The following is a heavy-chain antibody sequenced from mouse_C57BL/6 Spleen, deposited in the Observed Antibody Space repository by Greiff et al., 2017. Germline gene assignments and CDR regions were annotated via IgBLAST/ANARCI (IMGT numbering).Heavy chain of an antibody. V-gene: IGHV1-52*01. Sequence: QVHVKQPGAELVRPGSSVKLSCKASGYTFTSYWMHWVKQRPIQGLEWIGNIDPSDSETHYNQKFKDKATLTVDKSSSTAYMQLSSLTSEDSAVYYCAREGELTGRYFDVWGTGTTVTVSS. CDR1: GYTFTSYW. D-gene: IGHD4-1*01. CDR2: IDPSDSET. CDR3: AREGELTGRYFDV. J-gene: IGHJ1*03.